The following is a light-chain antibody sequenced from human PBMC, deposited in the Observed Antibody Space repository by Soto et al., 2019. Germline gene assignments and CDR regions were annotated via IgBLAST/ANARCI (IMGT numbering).Light chain of an antibody. J-gene: IGKJ5*01. Sequence: EIVMAQFPETLAVSVGERATIKCRSSQSLLHSSDNRNYLTWYQQKPGTPPKLLIYTASNLQSGVPSRFAGSRSGTEFTLTITSLQPEDFATYFCQQTHNLITFGQGTRLEI. CDR3: QQTHNLIT. CDR2: TAS. CDR1: QSLLHSSDNRNY. V-gene: IGKV4-1*01.